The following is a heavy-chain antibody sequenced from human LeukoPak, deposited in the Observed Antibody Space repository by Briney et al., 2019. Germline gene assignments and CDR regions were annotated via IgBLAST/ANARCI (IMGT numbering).Heavy chain of an antibody. Sequence: SETLSLTCTVSGGSISSTIDYWGWIRQPPWKGLEWIGTIYYSGSAYYNPSLKSRVTMSVDTSKNQFSLKLSSVTAADTAVYYCARDLGADPYYFDNWGQGTLVSVSS. V-gene: IGHV4-39*07. CDR1: GGSISSTIDY. CDR2: IYYSGSA. J-gene: IGHJ4*02. CDR3: ARDLGADPYYFDN.